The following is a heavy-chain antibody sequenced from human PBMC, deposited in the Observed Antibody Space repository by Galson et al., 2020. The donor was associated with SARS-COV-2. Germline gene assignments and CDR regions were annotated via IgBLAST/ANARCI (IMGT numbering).Heavy chain of an antibody. CDR1: GYTLPELA. CDR2: FDPDDGET. J-gene: IGHJ5*02. V-gene: IGHV1-24*01. Sequence: ASVKVSCKVSGYTLPELAMHWVRQAPGKGLEWMGGFDPDDGETIYAQKFQGRVAMTEDTSTDTAYMELSSLRPEDTAVYYCATGPTVGPTSWFDPWGQGILVTVSS. D-gene: IGHD1-26*01. CDR3: ATGPTVGPTSWFDP.